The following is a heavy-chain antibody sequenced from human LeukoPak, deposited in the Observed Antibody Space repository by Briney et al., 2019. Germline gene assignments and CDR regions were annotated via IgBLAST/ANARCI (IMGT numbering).Heavy chain of an antibody. J-gene: IGHJ4*02. CDR1: GFTFSSYA. CDR2: ISGSGGST. D-gene: IGHD2-2*02. V-gene: IGHV3-23*01. CDR3: AKDMRRYCSSTSCYRFDY. Sequence: PGGSLRLSCAASGFTFSSYAMSWVRQAPGKGLEWVSAISGSGGSTYYADSVKGRFTISRDNSKNTLHLQMNSLRAEDTAVYYCAKDMRRYCSSTSCYRFDYWGQGTLVTVSS.